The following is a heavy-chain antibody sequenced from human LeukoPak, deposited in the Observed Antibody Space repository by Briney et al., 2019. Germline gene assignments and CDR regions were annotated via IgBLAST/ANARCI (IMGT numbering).Heavy chain of an antibody. CDR1: GFTFSSYA. CDR3: AKDRGYGDYYFDY. V-gene: IGHV3-23*01. Sequence: PGGSLRLSCAASGFTFSSYAMSWVRQAPGKGLEWVSAISGSGGSTCYADSVKGRFTISRDNSKNTLYLQMNSLRAEDTAVYYCAKDRGYGDYYFDYWGQGTLVTVSS. CDR2: ISGSGGST. J-gene: IGHJ4*02. D-gene: IGHD4-17*01.